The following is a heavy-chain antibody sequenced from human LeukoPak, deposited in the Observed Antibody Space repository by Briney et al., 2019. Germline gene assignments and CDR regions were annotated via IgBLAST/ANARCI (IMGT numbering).Heavy chain of an antibody. CDR2: IFSSSTYI. V-gene: IGHV3-21*03. J-gene: IGHJ4*02. CDR1: GFTFSSYA. CDR3: ARDFYDGFALDY. Sequence: GGSLRLSCAASGFTFSSYAMSWVRQAPGKGLEWVSFIFSSSTYIYYTDSVKGRFTISRDNARSSLYLQMDNLRAEDTGVYYCARDFYDGFALDYWGQGTLVTVSS. D-gene: IGHD2/OR15-2a*01.